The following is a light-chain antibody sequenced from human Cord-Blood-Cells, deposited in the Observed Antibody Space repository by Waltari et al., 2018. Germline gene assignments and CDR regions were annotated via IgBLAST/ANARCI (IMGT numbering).Light chain of an antibody. V-gene: IGKV1-5*03. Sequence: DIQFTQSPSTPSASVGGRVPITFRASQSISSWLAWYQQKPGKAPKLLIYKVSSLESGVTSRFSGSGSETQFTLTISSLQPDDFASYFCEQYNSYYTFGQGTKLEIK. CDR2: KVS. J-gene: IGKJ2*01. CDR1: QSISSW. CDR3: EQYNSYYT.